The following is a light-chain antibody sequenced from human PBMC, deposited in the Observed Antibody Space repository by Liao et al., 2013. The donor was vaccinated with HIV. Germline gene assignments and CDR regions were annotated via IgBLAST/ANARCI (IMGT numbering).Light chain of an antibody. CDR2: QDS. CDR1: NLGDKY. Sequence: SYEVTQPPSVSVSPGQTASITCSGDNLGDKYACWYQQKPGQSPVLVIYQDSKRPSGIPERFSGSNSGNTATLTISGTQAMDEADYYCQAWDSSTFNYVFGTGTKVTVL. V-gene: IGLV3-1*01. J-gene: IGLJ1*01. CDR3: QAWDSSTFNYV.